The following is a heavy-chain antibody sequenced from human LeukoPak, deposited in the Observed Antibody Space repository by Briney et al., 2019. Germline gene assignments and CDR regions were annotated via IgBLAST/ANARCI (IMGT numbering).Heavy chain of an antibody. CDR2: IYYSGST. D-gene: IGHD3-22*01. J-gene: IGHJ5*02. CDR1: GGSISSSSYY. CDR3: ARARQGYDSSGYYDLNWFDP. V-gene: IGHV4-39*07. Sequence: SETLSLTCTVSGGSISSSSYYWGWIRQPPGKGLEWIGSIYYSGSTYYNPSLKSRVTISVGTSKNQFSLKLSSVTAADTAVYYCARARQGYDSSGYYDLNWFDPWGQGTLVTVSS.